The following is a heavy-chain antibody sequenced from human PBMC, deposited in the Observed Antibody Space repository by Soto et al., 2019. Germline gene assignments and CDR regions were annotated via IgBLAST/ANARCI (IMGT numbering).Heavy chain of an antibody. Sequence: ASVKVSCKASGGTFSSYAISWVRQAPGQGLEWMGGIIPIFGTANYAQKFQGRVTITADESTSTAYMELSSLRSEDTAVYYCARASDLAIFGVVTLYYYYYGMDVWGQGTTVTVSS. CDR1: GGTFSSYA. J-gene: IGHJ6*02. V-gene: IGHV1-69*13. CDR2: IIPIFGTA. CDR3: ARASDLAIFGVVTLYYYYYGMDV. D-gene: IGHD3-3*01.